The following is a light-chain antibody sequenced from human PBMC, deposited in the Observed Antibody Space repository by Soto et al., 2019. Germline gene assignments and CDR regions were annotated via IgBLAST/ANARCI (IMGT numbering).Light chain of an antibody. CDR3: QQYNGYSHS. CDR1: QSITRW. Sequence: DIQRTQSPSTLSASVGDRVTITCRADQSITRWLAWFQQKPGKAPSLLIYDATNLQPGVPSRFSGSGSGTEFTLTISSLQPDDFATYYCQQYNGYSHSFGQGTKVDIK. CDR2: DAT. V-gene: IGKV1-5*01. J-gene: IGKJ2*01.